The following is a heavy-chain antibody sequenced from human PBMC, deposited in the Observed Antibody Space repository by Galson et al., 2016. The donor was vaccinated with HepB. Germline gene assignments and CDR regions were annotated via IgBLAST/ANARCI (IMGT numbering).Heavy chain of an antibody. CDR2: MKQDGTEK. V-gene: IGHV3-7*03. CDR1: GFNFNIYW. Sequence: SLRLSCAASGFNFNIYWMSWVRQAPGKGLEWVANMKQDGTEKYYVDSVNGRFTISRDNAKNSVYLQMNSLRAEDTAVYYCARGKDTDKWGQGILVTVS. J-gene: IGHJ4*02. CDR3: ARGKDTDK.